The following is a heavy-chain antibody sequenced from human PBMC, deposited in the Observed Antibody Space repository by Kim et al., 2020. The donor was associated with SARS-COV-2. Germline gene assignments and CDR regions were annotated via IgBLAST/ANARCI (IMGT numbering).Heavy chain of an antibody. D-gene: IGHD4-17*01. V-gene: IGHV3-53*01. CDR3: ARGGLDYGDYYFDS. J-gene: IGHJ4*02. Sequence: YPGSVKGRFTISRDGSENTLFLQMNSLRAEDTAVYYCARGGLDYGDYYFDSWGQGTLVTVSS.